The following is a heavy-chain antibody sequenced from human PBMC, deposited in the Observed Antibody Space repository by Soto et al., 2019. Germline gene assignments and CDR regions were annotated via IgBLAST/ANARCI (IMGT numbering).Heavy chain of an antibody. CDR2: ISAYNGNT. CDR1: GYTFTSYG. Sequence: QVQLVQSGAEVKKPGASVKVSCKASGYTFTSYGISWVRQAPGQGLEWMGWISAYNGNTNYARKLQGRVTMTTDTSTSTAYMELRSLRSDDTAVYYCARGTGVMITFGGERYFDLWGRGTLVTVSS. D-gene: IGHD3-16*01. CDR3: ARGTGVMITFGGERYFDL. V-gene: IGHV1-18*01. J-gene: IGHJ2*01.